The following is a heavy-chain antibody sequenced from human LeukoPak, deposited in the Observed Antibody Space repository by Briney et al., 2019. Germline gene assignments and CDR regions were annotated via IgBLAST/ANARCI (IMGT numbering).Heavy chain of an antibody. D-gene: IGHD3-3*01. CDR1: GYIFTGYY. CDR2: INLKSGGT. V-gene: IGHV1-2*02. J-gene: IGHJ4*02. Sequence: ASVKVSCKASGYIFTGYYIHCVPHAPGQGLEWRGWINLKSGGTNYTQKFQGRVTLTRDTSISPAYMELSGLRSDDTAVYYGARERLKGLAYHPDYWGQGTLVTVSS. CDR3: ARERLKGLAYHPDY.